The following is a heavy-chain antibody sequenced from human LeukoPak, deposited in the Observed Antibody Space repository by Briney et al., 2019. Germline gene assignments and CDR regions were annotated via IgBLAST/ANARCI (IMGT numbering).Heavy chain of an antibody. CDR1: GYTFTGYY. CDR2: INPNSGGT. J-gene: IGHJ4*02. V-gene: IGHV1-2*02. D-gene: IGHD5-18*01. CDR3: AKVPRTAPGVDYFDY. Sequence: GASVKVSCKASGYTFTGYYMHWVRQAPGQGLEWMGWINPNSGGTNYAQKFQGRVTITADKSTSTAYMELSSLRSEDTAVYYCAKVPRTAPGVDYFDYWGQGTLVTVSS.